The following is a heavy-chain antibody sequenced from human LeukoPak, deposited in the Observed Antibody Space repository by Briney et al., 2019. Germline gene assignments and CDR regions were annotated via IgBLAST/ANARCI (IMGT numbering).Heavy chain of an antibody. Sequence: GGSLRLFCPVSGVSFSSDAMSWFRQAPGKGLEWVSAISGSGGSTYYADSVKGRFTISRDNSKNTLYLQMTSLRAEDTAVYYCAVYSGAGWELPKYYFDYWGQGTLVTVSS. D-gene: IGHD1-26*01. CDR2: ISGSGGST. CDR3: AVYSGAGWELPKYYFDY. V-gene: IGHV3-23*01. CDR1: GVSFSSDA. J-gene: IGHJ4*02.